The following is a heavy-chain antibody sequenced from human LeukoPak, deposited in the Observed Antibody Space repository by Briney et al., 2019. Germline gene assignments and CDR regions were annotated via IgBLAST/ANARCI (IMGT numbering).Heavy chain of an antibody. D-gene: IGHD6-13*01. CDR2: IFRRNSYI. J-gene: IGHJ4*02. V-gene: IGHV3-21*06. CDR3: ARVSRVAYSSSWYLDY. Sequence: GGPLRLSCAASGFTFSSYAMNWVRQAPGKGLEWVSSIFRRNSYIYYSDSVKGRFTISRDDAKNSLYLQMNSLRADDTAMYYCARVSRVAYSSSWYLDYWGQGTLVTVSS. CDR1: GFTFSSYA.